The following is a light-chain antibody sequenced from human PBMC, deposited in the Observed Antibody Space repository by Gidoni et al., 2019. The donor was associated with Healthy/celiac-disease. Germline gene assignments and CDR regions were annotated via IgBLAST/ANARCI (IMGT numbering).Light chain of an antibody. Sequence: QSALPQPASVSGSPGQSITISCTGTSSDVGGYNYVSWYQQHPGTAPNLMIYDVSNRPSGVSNRFSGSKSGNTASLTISGLQAEDEADYYCSSYTSSSTLVVFGGGTKLTVL. CDR2: DVS. J-gene: IGLJ2*01. CDR3: SSYTSSSTLVV. V-gene: IGLV2-14*01. CDR1: SSDVGGYNY.